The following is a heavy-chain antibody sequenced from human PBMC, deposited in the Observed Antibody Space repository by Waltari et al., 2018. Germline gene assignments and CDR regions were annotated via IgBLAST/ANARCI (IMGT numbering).Heavy chain of an antibody. J-gene: IGHJ6*03. D-gene: IGHD2-2*01. CDR3: ARVLGCSSTSCYAGRYYYYYMDV. CDR1: GFTFSSYS. Sequence: EVQLVESGGGLVKPGGSLRLSCAASGFTFSSYSMNWVRQAPGQGLEWVSSISSSSSYIYYADSVKGRFTISRDNAKNSLYLQMNSLRAEDTAVYYCARVLGCSSTSCYAGRYYYYYMDVWGKGTTVTVSS. V-gene: IGHV3-21*01. CDR2: ISSSSSYI.